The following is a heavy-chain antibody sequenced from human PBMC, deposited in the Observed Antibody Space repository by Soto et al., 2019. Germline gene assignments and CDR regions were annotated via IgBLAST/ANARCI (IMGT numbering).Heavy chain of an antibody. D-gene: IGHD3-22*01. CDR1: GFTFSSYA. CDR3: AKDRSRYYDSSGGDAFDI. Sequence: GGSLRLSCAASGFTFSSYAMSWVRQAPGKGLEWVSAISGSGGSTYYADSVKGRFTISRDNSKNTLYLQMNSLRAEDTAVYYCAKDRSRYYDSSGGDAFDIWGQGTMVTVSS. CDR2: ISGSGGST. J-gene: IGHJ3*02. V-gene: IGHV3-23*01.